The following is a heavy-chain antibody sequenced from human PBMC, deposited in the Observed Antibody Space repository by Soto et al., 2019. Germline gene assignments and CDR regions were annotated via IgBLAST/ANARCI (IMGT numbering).Heavy chain of an antibody. J-gene: IGHJ4*02. CDR3: ARDRVEAALGTFDQ. Sequence: ASVKVSCKTSGYTFSTYPISWVRQAPGQGLERMGWISTYNGKTNYGQKFQGRVTITTDTSASTAYMNLRNLRSDDTAVYYCARDRVEAALGTFDQWGQGTLVTVSS. D-gene: IGHD6-13*01. V-gene: IGHV1-18*01. CDR1: GYTFSTYP. CDR2: ISTYNGKT.